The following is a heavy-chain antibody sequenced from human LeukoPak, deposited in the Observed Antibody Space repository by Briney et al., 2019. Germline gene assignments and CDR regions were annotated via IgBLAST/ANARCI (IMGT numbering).Heavy chain of an antibody. CDR1: GFTFSSYA. Sequence: GGSLRLSCAASGFTFSSYAMSWVRQAPGKGLEWVSSISSSRSYIYYADSVMGRFTISRDNARNSLSLHMNSLRAEDTAVYYCARGVRYCSGGNCYSNTLTYMDVWGKGTTVTVSS. CDR2: ISSSRSYI. CDR3: ARGVRYCSGGNCYSNTLTYMDV. J-gene: IGHJ6*03. V-gene: IGHV3-21*01. D-gene: IGHD2-15*01.